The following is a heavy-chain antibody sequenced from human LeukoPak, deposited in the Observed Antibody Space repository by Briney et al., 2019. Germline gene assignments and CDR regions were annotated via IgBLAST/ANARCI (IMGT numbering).Heavy chain of an antibody. Sequence: SETLSLTCAVYGGSFSGYYWSWIRQPPGKGLEWIGEINHSGSTNYNPSLKSRVTISVDTSKNQFSLQLSSVTAADTAVYYCARVTSRGGRAYNWFDPWGQGTLVTVSS. CDR3: ARVTSRGGRAYNWFDP. J-gene: IGHJ5*02. CDR1: GGSFSGYY. V-gene: IGHV4-34*01. CDR2: INHSGST. D-gene: IGHD3-10*01.